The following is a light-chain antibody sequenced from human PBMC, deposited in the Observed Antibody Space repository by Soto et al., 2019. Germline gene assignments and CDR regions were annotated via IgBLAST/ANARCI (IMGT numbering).Light chain of an antibody. Sequence: QLERSQPAYGSGAPGEAIAKSCNGTRSDVGSYNYGSGYQQHPGKATKLMISEVTNRPSGVSDRFSGSKSGNTASLTISGLQAEDEADYPCATWDDTLRTWVFGGGTKVTVL. V-gene: IGLV2-14*01. CDR2: EVT. CDR3: ATWDDTLRTWV. CDR1: RSDVGSYNY. J-gene: IGLJ3*02.